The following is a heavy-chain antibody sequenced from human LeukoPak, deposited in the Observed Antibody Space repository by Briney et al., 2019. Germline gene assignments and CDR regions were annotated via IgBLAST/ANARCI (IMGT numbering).Heavy chain of an antibody. CDR3: AHTPY. V-gene: IGHV2-5*05. Sequence: ESGPTLVKPTQTLTLTCTFSGFLLSTSGVGVGWIRQPPGKALEWLALIYWDDDKRYGPSLKSRLTITKDTSKNQVVLTMTNMDPVDTATYYCAHTPYWGQGTLVTVSS. J-gene: IGHJ4*02. CDR2: IYWDDDK. CDR1: GFLLSTSGVG.